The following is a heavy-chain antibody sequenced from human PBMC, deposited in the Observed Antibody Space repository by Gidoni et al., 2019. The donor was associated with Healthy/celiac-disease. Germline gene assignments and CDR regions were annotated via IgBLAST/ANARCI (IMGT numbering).Heavy chain of an antibody. CDR1: GGSISSGSYY. CDR2: IYTSGST. Sequence: QVQLQESGPGLVKPSQTLSLTCTVSGGSISSGSYYWSWLRQPAGKGLEWIGRIYTSGSTNYNPSLKSRVTISVDTSKNQFALKMSSVTAADTAVYYCARGVMNNWFDPWGQGTLVTVSS. D-gene: IGHD2-8*01. CDR3: ARGVMNNWFDP. J-gene: IGHJ5*02. V-gene: IGHV4-61*02.